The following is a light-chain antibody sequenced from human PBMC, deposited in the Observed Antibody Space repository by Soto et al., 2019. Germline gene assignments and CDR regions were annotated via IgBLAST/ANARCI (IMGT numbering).Light chain of an antibody. J-gene: IGKJ4*01. V-gene: IGKV3-15*01. CDR1: HRVSSY. Sequence: EIVMTQSPATLSVSPGERATLSRMSSHRVSSYLAWYQQKPGQAPRLLIYATSTRPTGIPARFSGSGSGTEFTLTISSLQSEDFAVYYCQQYNNWPLTFGGGTKVDIK. CDR3: QQYNNWPLT. CDR2: ATS.